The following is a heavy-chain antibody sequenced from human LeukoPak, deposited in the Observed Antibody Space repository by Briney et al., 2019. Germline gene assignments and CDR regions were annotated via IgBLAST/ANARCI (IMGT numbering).Heavy chain of an antibody. CDR1: GFTFSSYV. Sequence: PGGSLRLSCAVSGFTFSSYVMSWVRQAPGKGLEWVSAIGGSGGGTYYADSVKGRFTISRDNSKDTLYLQMNSLRAEDTAVYYCAKGAYSSSWSYYFDYWGQGALVTVSS. CDR3: AKGAYSSSWSYYFDY. D-gene: IGHD6-13*01. V-gene: IGHV3-23*01. CDR2: IGGSGGGT. J-gene: IGHJ4*02.